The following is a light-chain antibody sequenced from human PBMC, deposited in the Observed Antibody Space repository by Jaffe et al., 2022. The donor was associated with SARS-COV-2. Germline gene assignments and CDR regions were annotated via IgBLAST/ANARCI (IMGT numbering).Light chain of an antibody. J-gene: IGLJ1*01. CDR3: KSYAATDTYV. CDR2: EVT. CDR1: SSDVGGYDS. Sequence: QSALTQPPSASGSPGQSVTISCTGTSSDVGGYDSVSWYQQHPGNAPKLMIYEVTQRPSGVPDRFSGSKSGNTASLTVSGLQAEDEADYYCKSYAATDTYVFGTGTKVTV. V-gene: IGLV2-8*01.